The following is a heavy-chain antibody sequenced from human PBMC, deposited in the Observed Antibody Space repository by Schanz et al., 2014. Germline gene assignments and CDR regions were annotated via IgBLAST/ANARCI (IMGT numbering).Heavy chain of an antibody. CDR2: IIPVLNIA. Sequence: QVQLVQSGAEVKKPGASVKVSCKASGYTFTSDSMHWVRQAPGQGLEWMGKIIPVLNIATYAQRFQGRVSITADTSTNTAYMELSSLRSEDTAVYYCARDQSPYTNSSDVRYFDYWGQGSLVTVSS. CDR1: GYTFTSDS. D-gene: IGHD6-6*01. J-gene: IGHJ4*02. CDR3: ARDQSPYTNSSDVRYFDY. V-gene: IGHV1-69*09.